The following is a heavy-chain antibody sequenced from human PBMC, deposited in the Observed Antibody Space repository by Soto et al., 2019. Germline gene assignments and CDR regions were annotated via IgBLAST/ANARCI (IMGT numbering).Heavy chain of an antibody. CDR3: ARVGYGDYGRGYYFDF. CDR2: IDYTGGT. D-gene: IGHD4-17*01. Sequence: QVRLQESGPRLVKPSQTLSLTCSVSGASIRDGDYYWSWLRQPPGKGPEWIGIIDYTGGTHYNPTLTGPVSMSVDTSANQLSLKVNFVTAADSAVYYCARVGYGDYGRGYYFDFWGPGILVTVSS. CDR1: GASIRDGDYY. J-gene: IGHJ4*02. V-gene: IGHV4-30-4*01.